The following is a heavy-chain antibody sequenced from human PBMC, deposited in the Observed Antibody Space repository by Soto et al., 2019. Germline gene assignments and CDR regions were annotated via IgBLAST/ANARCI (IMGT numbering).Heavy chain of an antibody. V-gene: IGHV2-5*02. CDR1: GFSLSTSGVG. CDR2: IYWDDDK. D-gene: IGHD3-10*01. J-gene: IGHJ4*02. CDR3: ALGGGGLTPY. Sequence: QITLKESGPTLVKPTQTLTLTCTFSGFSLSTSGVGVGWIRQPPGKALEWLALIYWDDDKRYSPSLKSRLTITKEHAKNQGVPTTTNMDPGDTAQFFCALGGGGLTPYWGQGTLVTVSS.